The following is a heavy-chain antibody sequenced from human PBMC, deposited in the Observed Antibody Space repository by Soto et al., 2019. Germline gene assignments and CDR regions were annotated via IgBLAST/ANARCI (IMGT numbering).Heavy chain of an antibody. CDR2: IKQDGSEK. Sequence: GGSLRLSCAASGFTFSSYWMSWVRQAPGKGLEWVANIKQDGSEKYYVDSVKGRFTISRDNAKNSPYLQMNSLRAEDTAVYYCARDITTPYYDFWSGPNDAFDIWGQGTMVTVSS. CDR3: ARDITTPYYDFWSGPNDAFDI. D-gene: IGHD3-3*01. CDR1: GFTFSSYW. V-gene: IGHV3-7*01. J-gene: IGHJ3*02.